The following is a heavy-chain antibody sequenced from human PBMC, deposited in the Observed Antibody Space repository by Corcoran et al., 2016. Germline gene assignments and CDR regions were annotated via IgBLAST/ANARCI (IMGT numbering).Heavy chain of an antibody. J-gene: IGHJ6*02. D-gene: IGHD2-15*01. CDR3: ARVCSGDSCYPPLKAMDV. CDR2: IGHAGDT. Sequence: EAQLVESGGGSVQPGGSLRLSCAAYGFTLSTYDMHWVRQTTGEGLEWVSAIGHAGDTYYAGSVKGRFTISRENAENCMYRQMNSLRAEDTAVYYCARVCSGDSCYPPLKAMDVWGQGATVTVSS. V-gene: IGHV3-13*01. CDR1: GFTLSTYD.